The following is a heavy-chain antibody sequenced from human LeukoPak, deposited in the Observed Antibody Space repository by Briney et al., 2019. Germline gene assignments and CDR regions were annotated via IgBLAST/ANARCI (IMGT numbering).Heavy chain of an antibody. J-gene: IGHJ4*02. CDR3: ARDPSERSYGFVDS. D-gene: IGHD5-18*01. Sequence: PGGSLRLACVVAGFNFRNIGMHWVRQAPGKGLEWVAFLHKDGTGTYYGDSEKGRFTISRDTSEDTLYRQVNNLRVEDTAVYYCARDPSERSYGFVDSWGQGTLVTVSS. V-gene: IGHV3-30*02. CDR1: GFNFRNIG. CDR2: LHKDGTGT.